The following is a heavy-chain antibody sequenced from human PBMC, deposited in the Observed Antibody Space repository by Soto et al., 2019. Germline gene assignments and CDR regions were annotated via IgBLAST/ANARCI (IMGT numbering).Heavy chain of an antibody. V-gene: IGHV1-69*13. CDR1: VGTFSRYA. CDR3: ASSVVVTATVGYYGMDV. J-gene: IGHJ6*02. Sequence: SVPVSCPASVGTFSRYAIRWVRPAPGPGLEWMGGIIPIFGTANYAQKFQGRVTITADESTSTAYMELSSLRSEDTAVYYCASSVVVTATVGYYGMDVWGQGTPVTVSS. D-gene: IGHD2-21*02. CDR2: IIPIFGTA.